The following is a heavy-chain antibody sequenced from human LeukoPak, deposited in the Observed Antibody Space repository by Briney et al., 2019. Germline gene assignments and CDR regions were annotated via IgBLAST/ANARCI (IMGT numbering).Heavy chain of an antibody. CDR3: ASGVVTAIPTPFDL. D-gene: IGHD2-21*02. J-gene: IGHJ2*01. V-gene: IGHV1-69*06. CDR2: IIPIFGTA. Sequence: ASVKVSCKASGGTFSSYAISWVRQAPGQGLEWMGGIIPIFGTANYAQKFQGRVTITADKSTSTAYMELSSLRSEDTAVYYCASGVVTAIPTPFDLWGRGTLVTVSS. CDR1: GGTFSSYA.